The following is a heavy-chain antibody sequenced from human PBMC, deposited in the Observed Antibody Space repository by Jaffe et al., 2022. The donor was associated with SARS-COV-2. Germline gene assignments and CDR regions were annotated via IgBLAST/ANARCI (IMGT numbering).Heavy chain of an antibody. CDR2: IYYSGST. V-gene: IGHV4-39*01. J-gene: IGHJ6*02. CDR3: ARAAAAGTGQISGMDV. Sequence: QLQLQESGPGLVKPSETLSLTCTVSGGSISSSSYYWGWIRQPPGKGLEWIGSIYYSGSTYYNPSLKSRVTISVDTSKNQFSLKLSSVTAADTAVYYCARAAAAGTGQISGMDVWGQGTTVTVSS. CDR1: GGSISSSSYY. D-gene: IGHD6-13*01.